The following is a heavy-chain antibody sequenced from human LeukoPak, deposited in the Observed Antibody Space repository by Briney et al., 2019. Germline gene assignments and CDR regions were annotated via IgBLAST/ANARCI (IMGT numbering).Heavy chain of an antibody. CDR1: GYTFTGYY. D-gene: IGHD7-27*01. J-gene: IGHJ4*02. V-gene: IGHV1-2*02. Sequence: ASVKVSCKASGYTFTGYYVHWVRHAPGQGLEWMGWINPNSGGTNFAQKFQGRVTMTRDTSISTAYMELSRLRSDDTAVYYCATPELGMKSVDYWGQGTLVTVSS. CDR2: INPNSGGT. CDR3: ATPELGMKSVDY.